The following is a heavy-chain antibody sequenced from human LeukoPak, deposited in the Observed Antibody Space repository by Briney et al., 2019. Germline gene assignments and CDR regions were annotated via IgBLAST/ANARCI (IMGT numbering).Heavy chain of an antibody. Sequence: PSETLSLTCTVSGVSISSYYWSWLRQPPGKGLEWLGYIYYSGSTNYNPSLKSRVTISVDTSKKQFSLKLSSVTAADTAVYYCATMRTVAAAKWFDFWGQGTLVTVSS. CDR2: IYYSGST. J-gene: IGHJ4*02. D-gene: IGHD6-19*01. CDR3: ATMRTVAAAKWFDF. V-gene: IGHV4-59*01. CDR1: GVSISSYY.